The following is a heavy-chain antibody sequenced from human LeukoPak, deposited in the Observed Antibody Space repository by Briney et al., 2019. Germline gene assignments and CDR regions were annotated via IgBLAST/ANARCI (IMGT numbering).Heavy chain of an antibody. J-gene: IGHJ6*03. V-gene: IGHV4-34*01. D-gene: IGHD6-19*01. CDR3: ARLGPYSSGWRDYYYYYMDV. Sequence: SETLSPTCAVYGGSFSGYYWSWIRQPPGKGLEWIGEINHSGSTNYNPSLKSRVTISVDTSKNQFSLKLSSVTAADTAVYYCARLGPYSSGWRDYYYYYMDVWGKGTTVTISS. CDR2: INHSGST. CDR1: GGSFSGYY.